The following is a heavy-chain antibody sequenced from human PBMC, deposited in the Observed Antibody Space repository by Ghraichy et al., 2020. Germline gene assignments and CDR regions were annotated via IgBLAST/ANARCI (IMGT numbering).Heavy chain of an antibody. CDR1: GFTFSTYG. CDR3: AKDLFGPHDCSGGSCYSGTLDY. CDR2: IRYDGSNK. V-gene: IGHV3-30*02. D-gene: IGHD2-15*01. J-gene: IGHJ4*02. Sequence: GGSLRLSCAASGFTFSTYGMHWVRQAPGKGLEWVALIRYDGSNKYYGDSVKGRFTISRDNSKNTLYLQMNSLRAEDTAVYYCAKDLFGPHDCSGGSCYSGTLDYWGQGTLVIVSS.